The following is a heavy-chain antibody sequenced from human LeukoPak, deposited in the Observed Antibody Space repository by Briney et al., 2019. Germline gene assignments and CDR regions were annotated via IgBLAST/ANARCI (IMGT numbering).Heavy chain of an antibody. J-gene: IGHJ3*02. CDR3: AKDDDLWGDRAFDI. Sequence: GGSLRLSCAASGFTVSSNYMSWVRQAPGKGLEWVSVIYSGGSTYYADSVKGRFTISRDNSKNTLYLQMNSLRAEDTAVYYCAKDDDLWGDRAFDIWGQGTMVTVSS. CDR1: GFTVSSNY. D-gene: IGHD3-3*01. CDR2: IYSGGST. V-gene: IGHV3-53*01.